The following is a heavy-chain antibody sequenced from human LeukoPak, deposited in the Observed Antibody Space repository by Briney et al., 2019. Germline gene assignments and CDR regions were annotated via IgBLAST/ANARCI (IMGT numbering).Heavy chain of an antibody. Sequence: GESLKISCKGSGYSFTSYWIGGVRQMPEKGLEWMGIIYPGDSDTRYSPSFQGQVTISADKSISTAYLQWSSLKASDTAMYYCARRGYCSSTSCAQYNWFDPWGQGTLVTVSS. D-gene: IGHD2-2*01. J-gene: IGHJ5*02. CDR2: IYPGDSDT. CDR3: ARRGYCSSTSCAQYNWFDP. CDR1: GYSFTSYW. V-gene: IGHV5-51*01.